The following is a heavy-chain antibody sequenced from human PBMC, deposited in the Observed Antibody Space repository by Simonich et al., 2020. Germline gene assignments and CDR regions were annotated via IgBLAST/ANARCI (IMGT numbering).Heavy chain of an antibody. CDR2: IYHRGTT. D-gene: IGHD6-13*01. CDR3: ARVGYSNYYYYGMDV. J-gene: IGHJ6*02. V-gene: IGHV4-38-2*01. Sequence: QVQLQESGPGLVKPSETLSLTCAVSGYSISSGYYWGWIRQPPGKGLEWIGSIYHRGTTYYNPSHKSRVTISVAASKNQFSLKLSSVTAADTAVYYGARVGYSNYYYYGMDVWGQGTTVTVSS. CDR1: GYSISSGYY.